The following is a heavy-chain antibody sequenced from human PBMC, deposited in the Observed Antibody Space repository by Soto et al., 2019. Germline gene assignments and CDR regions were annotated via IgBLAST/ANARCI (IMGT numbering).Heavy chain of an antibody. CDR2: IWYDGSNK. J-gene: IGHJ4*02. CDR3: ARGRGTIFGPYYFDY. Sequence: PGGSLRLSCAASGFTFSSYGMHWVRQAPGKGLEWVAVIWYDGSNKYYADSVKGRFTVSRDNSKNTLYLQMNSLRAEDTAVYYCARGRGTIFGPYYFDYWGQGTLVTVSS. V-gene: IGHV3-33*01. CDR1: GFTFSSYG. D-gene: IGHD3-3*01.